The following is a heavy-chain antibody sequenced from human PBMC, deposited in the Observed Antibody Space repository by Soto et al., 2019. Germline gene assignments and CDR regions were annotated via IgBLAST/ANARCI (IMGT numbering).Heavy chain of an antibody. Sequence: QLPGKGLEWIGYIYYSGSTYYNPSLKSRVTISVDTSKNQFSLKLSSVTAADTAVYYCARGYSYAPTYDYWGQGTLVTVSS. J-gene: IGHJ4*02. CDR3: ARGYSYAPTYDY. CDR2: IYYSGST. V-gene: IGHV4-31*02. D-gene: IGHD5-18*01.